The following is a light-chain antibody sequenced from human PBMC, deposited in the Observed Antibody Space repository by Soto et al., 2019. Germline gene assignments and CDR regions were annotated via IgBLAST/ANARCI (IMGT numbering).Light chain of an antibody. CDR2: GAS. V-gene: IGKV3-20*01. Sequence: EIVLTQSPGTLSLSPGERATLSCRASQSVSSSYLAWYQQKPGQAPRLLIYGASSRATGIPDRFSGSRSGTDFTLTISRLELEDFAVYYCQQYGSSPWTFGQGTKVEIK. J-gene: IGKJ1*01. CDR3: QQYGSSPWT. CDR1: QSVSSSY.